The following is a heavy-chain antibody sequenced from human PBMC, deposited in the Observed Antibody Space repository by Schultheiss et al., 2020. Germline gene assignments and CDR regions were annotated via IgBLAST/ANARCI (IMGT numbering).Heavy chain of an antibody. CDR2: INHSGST. J-gene: IGHJ1*01. Sequence: SQTLSLTCAVYGGSFSGYYWSWIRQPPGKGLEWIGEINHSGSTNYNPSLKSRVTISVDTSKNQFSLKLSSVTAADTAVYYCARGGRRGFQHWGQGTLVTVSS. D-gene: IGHD2-15*01. V-gene: IGHV4-34*01. CDR1: GGSFSGYY. CDR3: ARGGRRGFQH.